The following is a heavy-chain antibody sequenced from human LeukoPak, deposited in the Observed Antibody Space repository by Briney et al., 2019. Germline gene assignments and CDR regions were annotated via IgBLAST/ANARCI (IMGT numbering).Heavy chain of an antibody. D-gene: IGHD3-9*01. CDR3: ARGFRGYYNILTGYRITYYFDH. CDR1: GGSFSGYF. V-gene: IGHV4-59*10. CDR2: LYTSGST. J-gene: IGHJ4*02. Sequence: SETLSLTCAVYGGSFSGYFWNWIRQPAGKGLEWIGRLYTSGSTNYNPSLKSRVTMSIDTSKNQFSLKLRSVTPADTAVYYCARGFRGYYNILTGYRITYYFDHWGQGALVTVSS.